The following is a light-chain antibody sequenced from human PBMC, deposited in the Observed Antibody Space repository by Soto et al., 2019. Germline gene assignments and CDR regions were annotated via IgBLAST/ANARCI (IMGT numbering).Light chain of an antibody. Sequence: QSALAQPASVSGSPGQSITISCTGTSSDVGSYNYVSWYQQHPGKAPKLMIYEVRDWPSGISSRFSGSKSGNTASLTISGLQTEDEADYYCSSYTSSSILFGTGTKVTVL. CDR2: EVR. CDR3: SSYTSSSIL. J-gene: IGLJ1*01. CDR1: SSDVGSYNY. V-gene: IGLV2-14*01.